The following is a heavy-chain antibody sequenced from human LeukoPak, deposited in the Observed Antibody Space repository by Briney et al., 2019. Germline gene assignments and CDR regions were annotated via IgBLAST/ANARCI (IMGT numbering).Heavy chain of an antibody. Sequence: PGRSLRLSCAASGFIFSTYAMYWVRQAPGKGLEWVAVISYDGDDKYYADSVKGRFTISRDNAKNTLYLQMKSLRAEDTAVYYCVIGGTYGSGSWGQGTLVTVSS. D-gene: IGHD3-10*01. CDR3: VIGGTYGSGS. CDR2: ISYDGDDK. J-gene: IGHJ4*02. CDR1: GFIFSTYA. V-gene: IGHV3-30*04.